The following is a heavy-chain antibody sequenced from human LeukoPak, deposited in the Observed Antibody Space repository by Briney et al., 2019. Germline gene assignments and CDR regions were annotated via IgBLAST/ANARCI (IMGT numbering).Heavy chain of an antibody. CDR3: ARDRPTGASRLFVVQ. D-gene: IGHD3-3*01. J-gene: IGHJ4*02. CDR1: GFTFISYS. V-gene: IGHV3-21*01. Sequence: PGGSLRLSCAASGFTFISYSMTWVRQAPGKGLECVSSMSSGSRYIYYADSVRGRFTISRDNAKNSLYLLMNSLRAEDTAVYYCARDRPTGASRLFVVQWGQGTLVTVSS. CDR2: MSSGSRYI.